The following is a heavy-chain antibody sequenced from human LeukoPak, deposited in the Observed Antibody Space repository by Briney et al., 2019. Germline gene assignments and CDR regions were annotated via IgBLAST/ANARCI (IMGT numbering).Heavy chain of an antibody. D-gene: IGHD3-10*01. Sequence: ASVKVSCKASGYTFTGYYMHWVRQAPGQGLEWMGWINPNSGGTNYAQKFQGRVTMTRDTSISTAYMELSRLRSGDTAVYYCARADGFGELYPIDYWGQGTLVTVSS. CDR2: INPNSGGT. V-gene: IGHV1-2*02. J-gene: IGHJ4*02. CDR1: GYTFTGYY. CDR3: ARADGFGELYPIDY.